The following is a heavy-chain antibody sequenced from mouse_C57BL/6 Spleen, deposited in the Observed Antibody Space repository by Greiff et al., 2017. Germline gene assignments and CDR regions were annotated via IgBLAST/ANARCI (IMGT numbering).Heavy chain of an antibody. Sequence: VQLQQSGPELVKPGASVKISCKASGYTFTDYYMNWVKQSHGKSLEWIGDINPNNGGTSYNQKFKGKATLTVDKSSSTAYMELRSLTSEDSAVYYCARESDYDRYAMDYWGQGTSVTVSS. J-gene: IGHJ4*01. D-gene: IGHD2-4*01. CDR2: INPNNGGT. CDR3: ARESDYDRYAMDY. CDR1: GYTFTDYY. V-gene: IGHV1-26*01.